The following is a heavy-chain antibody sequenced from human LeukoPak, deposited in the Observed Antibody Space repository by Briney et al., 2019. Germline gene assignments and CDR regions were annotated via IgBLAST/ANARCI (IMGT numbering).Heavy chain of an antibody. CDR2: IFYIGGT. D-gene: IGHD6-19*01. V-gene: IGHV4-4*02. Sequence: PSETLSLTCAVSGGSISTNNWWHWVRQSPGKGLEWMGEIFYIGGTNYNPSLKSRVTMSVDTSKNQFSLNVKSVTAADTAMYYCAREVAAGSHRGFDYWSQGILVTVSS. J-gene: IGHJ4*02. CDR1: GGSISTNNW. CDR3: AREVAAGSHRGFDY.